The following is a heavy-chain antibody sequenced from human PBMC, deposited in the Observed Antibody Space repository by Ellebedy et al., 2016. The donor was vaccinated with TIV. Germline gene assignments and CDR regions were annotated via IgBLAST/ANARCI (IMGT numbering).Heavy chain of an antibody. CDR2: IYYSGST. CDR3: ARVVWQLPVSYAFDI. Sequence: MPSETLSLTCTVSGGSISSGGYYWSWIRQHPGKGLEWIGYIYYSGSTYYNPSLQSRVTISVDTSKNQFSLKLTSVTAADTAVYYCARVVWQLPVSYAFDIWGQGTMVTVSS. J-gene: IGHJ3*02. CDR1: GGSISSGGYY. V-gene: IGHV4-61*08. D-gene: IGHD2-15*01.